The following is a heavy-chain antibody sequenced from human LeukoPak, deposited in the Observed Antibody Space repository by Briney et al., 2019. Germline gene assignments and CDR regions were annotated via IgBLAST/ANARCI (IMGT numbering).Heavy chain of an antibody. D-gene: IGHD2-21*01. V-gene: IGHV2-70*11. Sequence: SGPTLVNPTQTLTLTCTFSGFSLSTTAMCVSWIRQPPGKALECLARIDWDDDKYYSTSLKTRLTISKDTSKNHVVLTMTNMDPVDTATYYCARSYSDYYYYMDVWGKGTTVTISS. J-gene: IGHJ6*03. CDR2: IDWDDDK. CDR3: ARSYSDYYYYMDV. CDR1: GFSLSTTAMC.